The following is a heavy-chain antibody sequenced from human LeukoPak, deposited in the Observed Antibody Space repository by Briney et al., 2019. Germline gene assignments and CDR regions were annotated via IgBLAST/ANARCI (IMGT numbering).Heavy chain of an antibody. CDR2: INHSGST. D-gene: IGHD2-2*02. Sequence: SETLSLTCAVYGGSFSGYYWSWIRQPPGKGLEWIGEINHSGSTNYNPSLKSRVTISVDTSKNQFSLKLSSVTAADTAVYYCARLGYCSSTSCYTGPVWFDSWGQGTLVTVSS. J-gene: IGHJ5*01. V-gene: IGHV4-34*01. CDR1: GGSFSGYY. CDR3: ARLGYCSSTSCYTGPVWFDS.